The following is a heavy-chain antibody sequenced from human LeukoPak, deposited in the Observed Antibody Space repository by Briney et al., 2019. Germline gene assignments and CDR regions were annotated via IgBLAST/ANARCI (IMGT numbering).Heavy chain of an antibody. V-gene: IGHV1-3*01. CDR1: GYTFTSYA. CDR3: ASSCSSTSCPFDY. Sequence: ASVKVSCKASGYTFTSYAMHWVRQAPGQRLEWIGWINAGNGNTKYSQKFQGRVAITRDTSASTAYMELSSLRSEDTAVYYCASSCSSTSCPFDYWGQGTLVTVSS. D-gene: IGHD2-2*01. CDR2: INAGNGNT. J-gene: IGHJ4*02.